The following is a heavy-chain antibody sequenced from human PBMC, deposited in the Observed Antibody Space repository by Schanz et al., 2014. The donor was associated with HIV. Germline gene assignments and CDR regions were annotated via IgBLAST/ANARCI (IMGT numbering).Heavy chain of an antibody. V-gene: IGHV3-11*01. CDR3: ARPDYDFWVDV. Sequence: QVQLVESGGGLVKPGGSLRLSCAASGFSFSDTYMTWIRQAPGKGLEWVSYISGSGNTIYYADSVKGRFTISRDNAKNSLSLQMNSLRAEDTAVYYRARPDYDFWVDVWGQGTTVIVSS. D-gene: IGHD3-3*01. CDR1: GFSFSDTY. J-gene: IGHJ6*02. CDR2: ISGSGNTI.